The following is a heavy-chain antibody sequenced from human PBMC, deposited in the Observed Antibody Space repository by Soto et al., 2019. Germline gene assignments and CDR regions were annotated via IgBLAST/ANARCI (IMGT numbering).Heavy chain of an antibody. Sequence: EVQRLGSGGGLVQPGGSLRLSCAASGFTFSSYAMSWVRQAPGKGLEWVSAISGSGVSTYYADSVKGRFTISRDNSKNTLYLQMNSLRAEDTAVYYCAKEHHYSSSWSEFDYWGQGTLVTVSS. D-gene: IGHD6-13*01. CDR1: GFTFSSYA. J-gene: IGHJ4*02. CDR3: AKEHHYSSSWSEFDY. CDR2: ISGSGVST. V-gene: IGHV3-23*01.